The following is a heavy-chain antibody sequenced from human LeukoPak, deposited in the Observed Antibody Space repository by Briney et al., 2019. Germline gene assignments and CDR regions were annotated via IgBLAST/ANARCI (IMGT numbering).Heavy chain of an antibody. V-gene: IGHV3-23*01. CDR2: ISGSGGST. D-gene: IGHD1-1*01. Sequence: PGGSLRLSCAASGFTLSSYAMSWVRQAPGKGLEWVSAISGSGGSTYYADSVKGRFTISRDNSKNTLYLQMNSLRAEDTAVYYCAKTDGRGKAQLDYWGQGTLVTVSS. J-gene: IGHJ4*02. CDR1: GFTLSSYA. CDR3: AKTDGRGKAQLDY.